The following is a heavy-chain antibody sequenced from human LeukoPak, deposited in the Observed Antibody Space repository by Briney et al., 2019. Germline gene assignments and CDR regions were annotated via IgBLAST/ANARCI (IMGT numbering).Heavy chain of an antibody. V-gene: IGHV3-30*02. CDR1: GFTFSSYG. CDR2: LFHDGVNK. J-gene: IGHJ4*02. CDR3: AVERGEATDH. D-gene: IGHD1-26*01. Sequence: GGSLRLSCAASGFTFSSYGMHWVRQAPGKGLECVAVLFHDGVNKYYADSVKGRFTISRDSSKNTLYLQMNSLRTEDTALYYCAVERGEATDHWGQGTLVTVSS.